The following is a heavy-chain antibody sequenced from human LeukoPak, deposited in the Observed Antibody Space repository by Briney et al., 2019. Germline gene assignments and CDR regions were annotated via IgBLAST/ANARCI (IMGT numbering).Heavy chain of an antibody. J-gene: IGHJ6*03. CDR1: GFTLSGSA. CDR2: IRSKANSYAT. CDR3: TSSITMVRGVISGYMDV. Sequence: PGGSLRLSCAASGFTLSGSAMHWVRQASGKGLEWVGRIRSKANSYATAYAASVKGRFTVSRDDSKNTAYLQMNSLKTEDTAVYYCTSSITMVRGVISGYMDVWGKGTTVTVSS. D-gene: IGHD3-10*01. V-gene: IGHV3-73*01.